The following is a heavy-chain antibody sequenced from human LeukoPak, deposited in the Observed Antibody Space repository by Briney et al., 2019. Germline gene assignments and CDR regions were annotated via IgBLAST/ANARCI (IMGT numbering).Heavy chain of an antibody. J-gene: IGHJ4*02. CDR2: ISYDGSNK. CDR1: GFTFSSYA. Sequence: PGGSLRLSCAASGFTFSSYAMHWVRQAPGKGLEWVAVISYDGSNKYYADSVKGRFTISRDNSKNTLYLQMNSLRAEDTAVYYCAREEYQLLSTLGFDYWGQGTLVTVSS. CDR3: AREEYQLLSTLGFDY. D-gene: IGHD2-2*01. V-gene: IGHV3-30-3*01.